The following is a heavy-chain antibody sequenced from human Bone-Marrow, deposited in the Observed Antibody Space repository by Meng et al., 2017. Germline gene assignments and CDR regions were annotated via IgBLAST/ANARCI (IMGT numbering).Heavy chain of an antibody. CDR3: TTSSTTMITFGAIDY. CDR2: ISWNSGSI. J-gene: IGHJ4*02. Sequence: SLKISFAASGFTFDDYSMHWVRQAPGKGLEWVSGISWNSGSIGYADSVKGRFTISRDNAKNSLYLQMNSLRAEDTALYHCTTSSTTMITFGAIDYWGQGTLVTVSS. CDR1: GFTFDDYS. V-gene: IGHV3-9*01. D-gene: IGHD3-16*01.